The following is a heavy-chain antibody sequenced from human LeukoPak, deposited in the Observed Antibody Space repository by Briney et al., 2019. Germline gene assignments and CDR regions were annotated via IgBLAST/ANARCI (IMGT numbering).Heavy chain of an antibody. J-gene: IGHJ4*02. Sequence: SGGSLRLSCAASGFTFSDYSVNWVRQAPGKGMEWVASVNTVSSYIYYADSMRGRFILSRDNAKNSLFLQMNSLRAEDTAVYYCARLRRNSDRSDFFYYYDHWGQGTLVTVSS. V-gene: IGHV3-21*01. CDR3: ARLRRNSDRSDFFYYYDH. CDR2: VNTVSSYI. D-gene: IGHD3-22*01. CDR1: GFTFSDYS.